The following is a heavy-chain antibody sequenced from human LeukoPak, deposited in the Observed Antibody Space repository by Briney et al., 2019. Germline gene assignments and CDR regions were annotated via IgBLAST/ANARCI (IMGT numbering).Heavy chain of an antibody. Sequence: PGGSLRLSCAASGFTFRSYSMHWVRQAPGKGLEWVSYISSTSSTIYHADSVKGRFTISRDNAKNSLYLQMNSLRAEDTAVYYCARVVAVAAPGDYWGQGTLVTVSS. V-gene: IGHV3-48*04. CDR1: GFTFRSYS. CDR2: ISSTSSTI. D-gene: IGHD6-19*01. J-gene: IGHJ4*02. CDR3: ARVVAVAAPGDY.